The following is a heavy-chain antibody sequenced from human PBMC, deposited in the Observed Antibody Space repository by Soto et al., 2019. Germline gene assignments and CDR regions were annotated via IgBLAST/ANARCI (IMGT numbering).Heavy chain of an antibody. CDR2: IIPIFGTA. V-gene: IGHV1-69*13. D-gene: IGHD3-10*01. CDR1: GGTFSSYA. J-gene: IGHJ4*02. Sequence: ASVKVSCKASGGTFSSYAISWVRQAPGQGLEWMGGIIPIFGTANYAQKLQGRVTITADESTSTAYMELSSLRSEDTAVYYCARSRIYGSGSYPYWGQGTLVTVSS. CDR3: ARSRIYGSGSYPY.